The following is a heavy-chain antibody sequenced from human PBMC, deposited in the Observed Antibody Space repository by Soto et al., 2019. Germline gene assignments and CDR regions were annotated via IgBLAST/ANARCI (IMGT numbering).Heavy chain of an antibody. D-gene: IGHD5-18*01. CDR1: GYTFTSYG. J-gene: IGHJ4*02. V-gene: IGHV1-18*01. Sequence: ASVKVSCKASGYTFTSYGISWVRQAPGQGLEWMGWISAYNGNTNYAQKLQGRVTMTTDTSTSTAYIELRSLRSDDTAVYYCARDSGGYSYGLYYFDYRGQGTLVTVSS. CDR3: ARDSGGYSYGLYYFDY. CDR2: ISAYNGNT.